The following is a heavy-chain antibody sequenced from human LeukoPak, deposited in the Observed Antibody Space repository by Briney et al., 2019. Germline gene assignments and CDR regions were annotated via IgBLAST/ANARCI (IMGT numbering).Heavy chain of an antibody. CDR1: GFTFSNFL. V-gene: IGHV3-23*01. CDR2: ISGSGGDT. D-gene: IGHD1-26*01. Sequence: GGSLRLSCAASGFTFSNFLMTWVRQAPGKGPEWVSAISGSGGDTYYADSVKGRFTVSRDNSKNTLYLQMNSLRAEDTAVYYCAKKGATTGDFDYWGQGTLVTVSS. CDR3: AKKGATTGDFDY. J-gene: IGHJ4*02.